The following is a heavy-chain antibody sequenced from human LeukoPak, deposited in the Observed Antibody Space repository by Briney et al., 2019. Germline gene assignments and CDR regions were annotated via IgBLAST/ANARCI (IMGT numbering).Heavy chain of an antibody. CDR2: ISGSGGST. CDR3: AKATLAYCGGDCYPRTNWFDP. Sequence: GGSLRLSCAASGFTFSSYAMSWVRQAPGKGLEWVSAISGSGGSTYYADSVKGRFTISRDNSKNTLYLQMNSLRAEDTAVYYCAKATLAYCGGDCYPRTNWFDPWGQGTLVTVSS. J-gene: IGHJ5*02. D-gene: IGHD2-21*02. V-gene: IGHV3-23*01. CDR1: GFTFSSYA.